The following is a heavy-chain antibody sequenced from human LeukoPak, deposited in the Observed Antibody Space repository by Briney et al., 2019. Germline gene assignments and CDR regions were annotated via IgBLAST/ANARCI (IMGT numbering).Heavy chain of an antibody. Sequence: SQTLSLTCAISGDSVSSISVAWNWIRQSTSRGLEWLGRTYYRSKWYYEYAVSVKSRINISPDTSKNQFSLQLTSVTPEDTAVYYCSLARSEYHYGMDVWGQGTTVIVSS. J-gene: IGHJ6*02. CDR3: SLARSEYHYGMDV. CDR2: TYYRSKWYY. V-gene: IGHV6-1*01. CDR1: GDSVSSISVA.